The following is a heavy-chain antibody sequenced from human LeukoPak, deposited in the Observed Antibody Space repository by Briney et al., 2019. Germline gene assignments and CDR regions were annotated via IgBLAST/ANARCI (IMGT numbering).Heavy chain of an antibody. Sequence: GGSLRLSCAASGFTFSSYAMSWVRQAPGKGLEWVSAISGSGGSTYYADSVKGRFTISRDNSKNTLYLQMNSLRAEDTAVYYCAKISEYDVVVIATKYYFDYWGQGTLVTVSS. D-gene: IGHD2-21*01. CDR1: GFTFSSYA. J-gene: IGHJ4*02. CDR2: ISGSGGST. V-gene: IGHV3-23*01. CDR3: AKISEYDVVVIATKYYFDY.